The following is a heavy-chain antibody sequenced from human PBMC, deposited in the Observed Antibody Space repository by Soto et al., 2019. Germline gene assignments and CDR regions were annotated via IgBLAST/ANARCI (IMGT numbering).Heavy chain of an antibody. Sequence: GGSLRLSCAASGFTFSSYGIHWVRQAPGKGLEWVAVISYDGSNKYYADSVKGRFTISRDNSKNTLYLQMNSLRAEDTALYYSAKDEGSSSWPYYYYYYGMDVWGQGTTVTVSS. V-gene: IGHV3-30*18. CDR1: GFTFSSYG. D-gene: IGHD6-13*01. J-gene: IGHJ6*02. CDR3: AKDEGSSSWPYYYYYYGMDV. CDR2: ISYDGSNK.